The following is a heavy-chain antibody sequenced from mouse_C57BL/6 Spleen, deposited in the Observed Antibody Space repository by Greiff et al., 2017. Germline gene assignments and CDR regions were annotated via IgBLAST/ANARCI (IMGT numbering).Heavy chain of an antibody. Sequence: VQLQQPGAELVKPGASVKLSCKASGYTFTSYWMQWVKQRPGQGLEWIGEIDPSDSYTNSNQKFKGKATLTVDTSSSTAYMQLSSLTSEDSAVYYCARGRAWFAYWGQGTLVTVSA. CDR1: GYTFTSYW. J-gene: IGHJ3*01. CDR3: ARGRAWFAY. V-gene: IGHV1-50*01. CDR2: IDPSDSYT.